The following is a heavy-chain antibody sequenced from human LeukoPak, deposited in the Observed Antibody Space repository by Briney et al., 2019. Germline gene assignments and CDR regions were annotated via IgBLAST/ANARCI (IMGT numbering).Heavy chain of an antibody. CDR2: INPSGGST. V-gene: IGHV1-46*01. D-gene: IGHD3-10*01. J-gene: IGHJ3*02. CDR3: ARDQAEFPPGGYYGSGSFPFDALDI. Sequence: ASVKVSCKASGYTFTSYYMHWVRQAPGQGREWMGIINPSGGSTSYAQKFQGRVTMTRDMSTSTVYMELSSLRSEDTAVYYCARDQAEFPPGGYYGSGSFPFDALDIWGQGTMVTVSS. CDR1: GYTFTSYY.